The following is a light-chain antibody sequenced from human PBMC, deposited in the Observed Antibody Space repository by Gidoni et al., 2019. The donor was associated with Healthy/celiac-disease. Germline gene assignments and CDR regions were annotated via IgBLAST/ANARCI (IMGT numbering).Light chain of an antibody. Sequence: SVLTQPPSVSGAPGQRVTISCTGSSSNIGAGYDVHWYQHLPGTAPKLLIYGNSNRPSGVPDRFSGSKSGTSASLAITGLQAEDEAVYYCQSYDSSLSGSVFGGGTKLNVL. V-gene: IGLV1-40*01. CDR1: SSNIGAGYD. CDR2: GNS. J-gene: IGLJ2*01. CDR3: QSYDSSLSGSV.